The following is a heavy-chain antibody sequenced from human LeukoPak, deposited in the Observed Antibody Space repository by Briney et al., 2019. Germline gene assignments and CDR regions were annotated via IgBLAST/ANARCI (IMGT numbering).Heavy chain of an antibody. V-gene: IGHV4-34*01. CDR3: ARGPTPDAQGY. CDR1: GGSFSGYY. D-gene: IGHD2-2*01. J-gene: IGHJ4*02. Sequence: SDTLSLTCAVYGGSFSGYYWSWLRQPPGKGLEWIGEINHSVSTNYNPSLKSRVTISVDTSKNQFSLKLSSVTAADTAVYYCARGPTPDAQGYWGRGTLVTVSS. CDR2: INHSVST.